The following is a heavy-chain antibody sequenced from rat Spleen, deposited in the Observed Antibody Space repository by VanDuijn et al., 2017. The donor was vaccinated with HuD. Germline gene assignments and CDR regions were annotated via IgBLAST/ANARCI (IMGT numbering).Heavy chain of an antibody. Sequence: EVQLQESGPGLVKPSQSLSLTCSVTGYSITSTYWGWIRKFPGNKMEWMGYISYSGSTSYNPSLKSRFSITRDTSKNQFFLQLNSITPEDTATYYCARSGPYYFDYWGQGVMVTVSS. CDR1: GYSITSTY. V-gene: IGHV3-1*01. J-gene: IGHJ2*01. D-gene: IGHD4-1*01. CDR2: ISYSGST. CDR3: ARSGPYYFDY.